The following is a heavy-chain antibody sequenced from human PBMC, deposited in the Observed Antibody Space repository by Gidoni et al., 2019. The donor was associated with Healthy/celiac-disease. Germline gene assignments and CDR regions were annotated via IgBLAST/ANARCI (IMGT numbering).Heavy chain of an antibody. CDR2: INPSGGST. V-gene: IGHV1-46*01. D-gene: IGHD2-15*01. Sequence: QVQLVQSGAEVKKPGASVKVSCKASGYTFTSYYMHWARQAPGQGLEWMGIINPSGGSTSYAKKFQGRVTMTRDTSTSTVYMELSSRRSEETAVYYGARDPYCSGGSCHYSDYGMDVWGQGTTVTVSS. CDR3: ARDPYCSGGSCHYSDYGMDV. CDR1: GYTFTSYY. J-gene: IGHJ6*02.